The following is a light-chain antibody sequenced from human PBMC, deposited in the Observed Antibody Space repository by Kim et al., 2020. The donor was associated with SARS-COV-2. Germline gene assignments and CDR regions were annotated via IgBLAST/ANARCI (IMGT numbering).Light chain of an antibody. CDR1: NIGSKS. V-gene: IGLV3-21*04. Sequence: SYELTQPPSVSVAPGKTARITCGGNNIGSKSVHWYQQKPGQAPVLVIYYDSDRPSGIPERFSGSNSGNTATLTISRVEAVDEADYYCQAWDSSSDHPVFG. CDR3: QAWDSSSDHPV. J-gene: IGLJ3*02. CDR2: YDS.